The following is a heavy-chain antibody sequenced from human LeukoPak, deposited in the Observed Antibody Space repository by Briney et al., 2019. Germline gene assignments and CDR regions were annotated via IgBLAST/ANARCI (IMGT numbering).Heavy chain of an antibody. Sequence: GESLKISCKASGYSFTNNWIGWVRQMPGKGLEWMGIINPSDFETRYSPSFQGQVTISADRSISTAYLQWSSLKASDTAMYYCAIDIGQGTGAFEYWGQGTLVTVSS. D-gene: IGHD2-8*02. CDR1: GYSFTNNW. CDR2: INPSDFET. V-gene: IGHV5-51*03. CDR3: AIDIGQGTGAFEY. J-gene: IGHJ4*02.